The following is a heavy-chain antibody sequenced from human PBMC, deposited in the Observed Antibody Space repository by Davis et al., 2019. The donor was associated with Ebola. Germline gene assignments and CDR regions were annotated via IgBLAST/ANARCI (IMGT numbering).Heavy chain of an antibody. V-gene: IGHV3-74*01. CDR3: ARDIAYYYSSSGSLGAFDI. CDR1: GFTFNNYW. Sequence: HTGGSLRLSCAASGFTFNNYWMHWVRQAPGKGLVWVSRVNTDGSITSYADSVRGRFTISRDNAKNSLYLQMDSLRAEDTALYHCARDIAYYYSSSGSLGAFDIWGQGTMVTVSS. J-gene: IGHJ3*02. D-gene: IGHD3-22*01. CDR2: VNTDGSIT.